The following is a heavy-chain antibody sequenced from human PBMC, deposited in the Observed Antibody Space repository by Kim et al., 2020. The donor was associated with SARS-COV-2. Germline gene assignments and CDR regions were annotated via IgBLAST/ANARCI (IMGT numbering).Heavy chain of an antibody. CDR1: GFTFSTSG. CDR3: TRSILYCTGGACYDEGFDY. Sequence: GGSLRLSCAASGFTFSTSGMHWVRQAPGKGLEWVAIIWYDGSNIHYADSVKGRFTISRDNSKNTLYLQMNSLRAEDTALYYCTRSILYCTGGACYDEGFDYWGQGTPVTVSS. D-gene: IGHD2-8*02. CDR2: IWYDGSNI. V-gene: IGHV3-33*01. J-gene: IGHJ4*02.